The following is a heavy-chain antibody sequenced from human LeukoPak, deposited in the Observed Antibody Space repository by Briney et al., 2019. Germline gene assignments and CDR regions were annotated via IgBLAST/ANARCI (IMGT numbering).Heavy chain of an antibody. J-gene: IGHJ5*02. D-gene: IGHD5-24*01. CDR1: GYTFTSYD. CDR2: MNPNSGNT. CDR3: ARDNSVRDEAWWFYP. V-gene: IGHV1-8*01. Sequence: ASVKVSCKASGYTFTSYDINWVRQATGQGLEWTGWMNPNSGNTGYAQKFQGSVTLTRDMSTSTDYLELSSLRSEDTAVYYCARDNSVRDEAWWFYPWGQGTLVTVSS.